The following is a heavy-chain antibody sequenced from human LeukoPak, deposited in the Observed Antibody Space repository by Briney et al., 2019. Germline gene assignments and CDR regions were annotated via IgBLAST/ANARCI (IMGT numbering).Heavy chain of an antibody. CDR3: AREWFGYYYGMDV. CDR2: IYYSGST. CDR1: GGSISSSSYY. Sequence: SETLSLTCTVSGGSISSSSYYWGWIRQPPGKGLEWIGSIYYSGSTYYNPSLKSRVTISVDTSKNQFSLKLSSVTAADTAVYYCAREWFGYYYGMDVWGQGTTVTVSS. V-gene: IGHV4-39*07. J-gene: IGHJ6*02. D-gene: IGHD3-10*01.